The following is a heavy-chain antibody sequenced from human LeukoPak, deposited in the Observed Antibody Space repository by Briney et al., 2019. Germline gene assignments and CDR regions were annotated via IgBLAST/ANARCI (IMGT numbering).Heavy chain of an antibody. CDR2: ISYDGSNK. CDR1: GFTFSSYA. CDR3: ARDLLEGYCSSTSCYTVGTDY. J-gene: IGHJ4*02. D-gene: IGHD2-2*02. V-gene: IGHV3-30-3*01. Sequence: GGSLRLSCAASGFTFSSYAMHWVRQAPGKGLEWVAVISYDGSNKYYADSVKGRFTISRDNSKNTLYLQMNSLRAEDTAVYYCARDLLEGYCSSTSCYTVGTDYWGQGTLVTVSS.